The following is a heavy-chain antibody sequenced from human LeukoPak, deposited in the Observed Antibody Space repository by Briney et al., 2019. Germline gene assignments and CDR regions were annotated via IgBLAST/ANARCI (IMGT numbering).Heavy chain of an antibody. Sequence: ASVKVSCKSSGFTFTDEYIHWVRRAPGQGLGWMGWINPYSGAINYAQKFQGRVTLTRDTSISTAYMELSRLTSGDTAVYYCARDPKSQLLLDYWGQGTLVTVSS. CDR3: ARDPKSQLLLDY. CDR2: INPYSGAI. V-gene: IGHV1-2*02. J-gene: IGHJ4*02. D-gene: IGHD2-2*01. CDR1: GFTFTDEY.